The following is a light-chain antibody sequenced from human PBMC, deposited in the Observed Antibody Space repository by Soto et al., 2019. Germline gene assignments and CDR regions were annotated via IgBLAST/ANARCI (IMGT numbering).Light chain of an antibody. J-gene: IGLJ1*01. CDR3: QSYDSSRSGFYV. Sequence: QSVLTQPPSVSGAPGQRVTISCTGSSSNIGAGYDVHWYQQLPGTAPKLLSYGNSNRPSGVPDRFSGSKSGTSASLAITGLQAEDEADYYCQSYDSSRSGFYVFGTGTKLTVL. CDR2: GNS. V-gene: IGLV1-40*01. CDR1: SSNIGAGYD.